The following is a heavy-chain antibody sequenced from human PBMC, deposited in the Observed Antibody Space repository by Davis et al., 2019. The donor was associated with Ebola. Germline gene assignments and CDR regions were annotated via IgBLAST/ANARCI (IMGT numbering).Heavy chain of an antibody. D-gene: IGHD3-22*01. CDR1: GFTFSSYW. J-gene: IGHJ4*02. CDR3: ARVRWTSGYYFDY. CDR2: INGDGSST. V-gene: IGHV3-74*01. Sequence: GESLKISCAASGFTFSSYWMHWVRQAPGKGLVYVSRINGDGSSTAYADSVKGRFTISRDNSKNTLYLQMNSLRAEDTAVYYCARVRWTSGYYFDYWGQGTLVTVSS.